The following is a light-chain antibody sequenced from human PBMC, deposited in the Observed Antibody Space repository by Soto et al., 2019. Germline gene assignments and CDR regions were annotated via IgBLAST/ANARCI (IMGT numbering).Light chain of an antibody. CDR1: SNDVGAFNR. Sequence: QSALTQPPSASGSPGQSVTISCTGTSNDVGAFNRVSWYQQHPGRAPKLIISEVHKRASGVPDRFSGSKSGNTASLTVSGLQAEDEADYYCSSYGGRNNLLFGGGTKLTVL. J-gene: IGLJ3*02. CDR3: SSYGGRNNLL. CDR2: EVH. V-gene: IGLV2-8*01.